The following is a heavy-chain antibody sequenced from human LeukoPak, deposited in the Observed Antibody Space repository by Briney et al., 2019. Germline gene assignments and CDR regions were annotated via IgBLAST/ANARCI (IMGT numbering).Heavy chain of an antibody. CDR2: IYYSGST. CDR1: GGSISTYY. Sequence: SETLSLTCTVSGGSISTYYWSWIRQPPGKGLEWIGYIYYSGSTNYNPSLKSRVTISVDTSKNQFSLKLSSVTAADTAVYYCARVSGGTYPDYWGQGTLVTVSP. J-gene: IGHJ4*02. V-gene: IGHV4-59*01. CDR3: ARVSGGTYPDY. D-gene: IGHD1-26*01.